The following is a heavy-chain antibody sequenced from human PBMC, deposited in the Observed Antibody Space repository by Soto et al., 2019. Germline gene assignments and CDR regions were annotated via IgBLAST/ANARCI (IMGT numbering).Heavy chain of an antibody. CDR1: GGSMMSYY. CDR3: ARRIVAPETFDY. D-gene: IGHD5-12*01. J-gene: IGHJ4*02. Sequence: QVRLQESGPGLVKPSENLSLTCTVSGGSMMSYYWSWIRQPPGRGLEWIGFIYYAGSTKYNPSLNSRVTISVDMSKNQFSVTVTSVTAADTAVYYCARRIVAPETFDYWGQGTLVTVSS. CDR2: IYYAGST. V-gene: IGHV4-59*08.